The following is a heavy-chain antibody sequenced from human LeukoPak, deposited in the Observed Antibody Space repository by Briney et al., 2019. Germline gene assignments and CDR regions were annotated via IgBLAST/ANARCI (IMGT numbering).Heavy chain of an antibody. CDR1: GYTFTSYG. Sequence: ASVRVSCKASGYTFTSYGISWVRQAPGQGGEWMGWISAYNGNTNYAQKLQGRVTITTDTSTSTAYMVLRSLRSDDTAVYYCATFVWGSYRSEDYWGQGTLVTVSS. J-gene: IGHJ4*02. CDR3: ATFVWGSYRSEDY. D-gene: IGHD3-16*02. CDR2: ISAYNGNT. V-gene: IGHV1-18*04.